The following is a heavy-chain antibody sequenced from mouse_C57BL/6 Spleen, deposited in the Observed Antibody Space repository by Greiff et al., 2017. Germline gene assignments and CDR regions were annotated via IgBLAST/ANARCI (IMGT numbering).Heavy chain of an antibody. CDR1: GYTFTSYW. J-gene: IGHJ1*03. V-gene: IGHV1-50*01. Sequence: VQLQQPGAELVKPGASVKLSCKASGYTFTSYWMQWVKQRPGQGLEWIGEIDPSDSYTNYNQKFKGKATLTVDTSSSTAYMQRSSRTSEDSAVYYCARSGDWYFDVWGTGTTVTVSS. D-gene: IGHD3-1*01. CDR3: ARSGDWYFDV. CDR2: IDPSDSYT.